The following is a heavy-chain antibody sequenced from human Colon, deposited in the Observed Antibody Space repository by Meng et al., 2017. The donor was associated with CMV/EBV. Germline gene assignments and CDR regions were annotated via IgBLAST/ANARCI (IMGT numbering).Heavy chain of an antibody. D-gene: IGHD3-3*01. CDR3: LPGHYTGT. CDR1: GFTFSNFW. CDR2: IKQDGSAE. Sequence: SLRLSCEASGFTFSNFWMNWVRQAPGKGLEWVANIKQDGSAEYYVDSVKGRFTISRDNAKNSLYLQMNSLRAEDTAVYYCLPGHYTGTWGQGTLVTVSS. J-gene: IGHJ5*02. V-gene: IGHV3-7*01.